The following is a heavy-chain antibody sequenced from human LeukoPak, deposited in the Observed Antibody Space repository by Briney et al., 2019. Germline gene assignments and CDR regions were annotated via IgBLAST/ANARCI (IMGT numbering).Heavy chain of an antibody. Sequence: ASVKVSCKASGYTFTSYDINWVRQATGQGLEWMGWMNPNSGNTGYAQKSQGRVTMTRNTSISTAYMELSSLRSEDTAVYYCARGSRMVRGVIIRGNYYFDYWGQGTLVTVSS. CDR3: ARGSRMVRGVIIRGNYYFDY. V-gene: IGHV1-8*01. J-gene: IGHJ4*02. CDR2: MNPNSGNT. CDR1: GYTFTSYD. D-gene: IGHD3-10*01.